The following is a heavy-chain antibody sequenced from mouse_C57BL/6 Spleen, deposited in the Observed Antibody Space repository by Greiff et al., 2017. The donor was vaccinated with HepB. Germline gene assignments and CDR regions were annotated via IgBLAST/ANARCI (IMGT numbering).Heavy chain of an antibody. J-gene: IGHJ2*01. D-gene: IGHD1-1*01. Sequence: VQLQQSGAELVRPGASVTLSCKASGYTFTDYEMHWVKQTPVHGLEWIGAIDPETGGTAYNQKFKGKAILTADKSSSTAYMELRSLTSEDSAVYYCTRSVTTVVAEGFDYWGQGTTLTVSS. CDR3: TRSVTTVVAEGFDY. CDR1: GYTFTDYE. CDR2: IDPETGGT. V-gene: IGHV1-15*01.